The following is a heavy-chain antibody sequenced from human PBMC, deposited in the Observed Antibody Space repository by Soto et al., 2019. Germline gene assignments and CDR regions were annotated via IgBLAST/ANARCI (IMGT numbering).Heavy chain of an antibody. Sequence: EVQLLESGGDLVQPGGSLRLSCAASGFTFSDYAMNWVRQAPGKGLEWVSTIGPSGGRTYYAGSVKGRFIISRDNSRNTLHVQMNSLRVEDTAVYFCAKDLSSSSAFNFWSASSGSRPFDLWGQGTLVTVTS. CDR3: AKDLSSSSAFNFWSASSGSRPFDL. V-gene: IGHV3-23*01. D-gene: IGHD3-3*01. J-gene: IGHJ4*02. CDR1: GFTFSDYA. CDR2: IGPSGGRT.